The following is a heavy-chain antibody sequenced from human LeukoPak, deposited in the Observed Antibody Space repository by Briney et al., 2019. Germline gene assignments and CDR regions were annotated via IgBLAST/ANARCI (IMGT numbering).Heavy chain of an antibody. Sequence: GGSLRLSCAASGFTFSSYEMNWVRQAPGKGLEWVSAISGSGGSTYYADSVKGRFTISRDNSKNTLYLQMNSLRAEDTAVYYCAKVQRYSSSWYLDYWGQGTLVTVSS. CDR3: AKVQRYSSSWYLDY. J-gene: IGHJ4*02. D-gene: IGHD6-13*01. CDR2: ISGSGGST. CDR1: GFTFSSYE. V-gene: IGHV3-23*01.